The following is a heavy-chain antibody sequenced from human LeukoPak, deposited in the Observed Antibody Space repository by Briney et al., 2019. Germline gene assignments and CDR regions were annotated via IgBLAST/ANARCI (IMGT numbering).Heavy chain of an antibody. J-gene: IGHJ6*03. D-gene: IGHD5-18*01. CDR1: GGTFSSYA. Sequence: SVKVSCKASGGTFSSYAISWVRQAPGQGLEWMGGIIPIFGTANYAQKFQGRVTITADKSTSTAYMELSSLRSEDTAVYYCARGGYSYGSGGAYYYYKDVWGKGTTVTVSS. CDR3: ARGGYSYGSGGAYYYYKDV. CDR2: IIPIFGTA. V-gene: IGHV1-69*06.